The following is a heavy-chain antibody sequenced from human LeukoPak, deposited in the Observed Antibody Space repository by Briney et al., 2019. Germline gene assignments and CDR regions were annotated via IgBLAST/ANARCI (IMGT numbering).Heavy chain of an antibody. CDR3: ARDRLGGNWFDP. J-gene: IGHJ5*02. D-gene: IGHD3-16*01. Sequence: SETLSLTCTVSGGSISSYYWSWIRQPPGKGLEWIGYIYYGGSTNYNPSLKSRVTISVDTSKNQFSLKLSSVTAADTAVYYCARDRLGGNWFDPWGQGTLVTVSS. V-gene: IGHV4-59*01. CDR2: IYYGGST. CDR1: GGSISSYY.